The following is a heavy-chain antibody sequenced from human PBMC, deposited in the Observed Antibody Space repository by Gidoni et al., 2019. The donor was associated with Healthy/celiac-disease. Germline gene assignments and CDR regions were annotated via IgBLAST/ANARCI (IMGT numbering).Heavy chain of an antibody. CDR2: IDWNSGSI. V-gene: IGHV3-9*01. J-gene: IGHJ6*02. Sequence: EVQLVESGGGLVQSGRSLRLPCAASGFSLADYAMHWVRQGPGKGLEWVSGIDWNSGSIDYADSAKGRFTISRDNAKNSLFLQMNSLRVEDTALYYCVKSRGPYYHYYGVDVWGPGTTVTVSS. CDR1: GFSLADYA. CDR3: VKSRGPYYHYYGVDV.